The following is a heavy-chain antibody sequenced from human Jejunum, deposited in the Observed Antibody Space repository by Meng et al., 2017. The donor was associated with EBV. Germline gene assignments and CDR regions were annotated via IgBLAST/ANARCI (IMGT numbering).Heavy chain of an antibody. CDR3: ARNYRDY. Sequence: VESGGGLVHPGGSLRLSCAASGFTFSTYWMLWVRQTPGKGLEWVSRINNDGSTTQYADSVRGRFTISRDNAKSTLYLQMNSLTAEDTAVYYCARNYRDYWGQGTLVTVSS. V-gene: IGHV3-74*03. CDR2: INNDGSTT. D-gene: IGHD4-11*01. CDR1: GFTFSTYW. J-gene: IGHJ4*02.